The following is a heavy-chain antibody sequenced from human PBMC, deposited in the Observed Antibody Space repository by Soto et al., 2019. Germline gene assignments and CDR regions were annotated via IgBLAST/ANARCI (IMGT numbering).Heavy chain of an antibody. CDR3: ARDGQDTAMVTPYYYYYMDV. CDR2: INPNSGGT. CDR1: GYTFTGYY. D-gene: IGHD5-18*01. Sequence: QVQLVQSGAEVKKPGASVKVSCKASGYTFTGYYMHWVRQAPGQGLEWMGWINPNSGGTNYAQKFQGWVTMTRDTSISTAYMELSRLRSDDTAVYYCARDGQDTAMVTPYYYYYMDVWDKGTTVTVSS. V-gene: IGHV1-2*04. J-gene: IGHJ6*03.